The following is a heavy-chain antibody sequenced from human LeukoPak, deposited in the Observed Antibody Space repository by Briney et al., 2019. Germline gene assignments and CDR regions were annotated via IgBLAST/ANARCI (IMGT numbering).Heavy chain of an antibody. J-gene: IGHJ4*02. CDR3: ARRSGSSSTPFDY. V-gene: IGHV3-11*01. CDR1: GFTFSDYY. D-gene: IGHD1-26*01. CDR2: ISSSGSTI. Sequence: GGSLRLSCAASGFTFSDYYMSWIRQAPGKGLEGVSYISSSGSTIYYADSVKGRFTISRDNAKNSLYLQMNSLRAEDTAVYYCARRSGSSSTPFDYWGQGTLVTVSS.